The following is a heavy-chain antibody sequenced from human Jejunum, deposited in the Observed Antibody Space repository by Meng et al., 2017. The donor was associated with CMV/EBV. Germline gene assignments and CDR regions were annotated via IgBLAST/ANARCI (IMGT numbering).Heavy chain of an antibody. CDR2: ISINDDYL. D-gene: IGHD2-15*01. V-gene: IGHV3-21*01. Sequence: ASGFTFRSYTMHWVRQAPGKGLEWVASISINDDYLHYTDSVRGRFAVSRDSAENSLYLQMKSLRAEDTAVYYCASSMQFDMDAFDMWGQGTMVTVSS. J-gene: IGHJ3*02. CDR1: GFTFRSYT. CDR3: ASSMQFDMDAFDM.